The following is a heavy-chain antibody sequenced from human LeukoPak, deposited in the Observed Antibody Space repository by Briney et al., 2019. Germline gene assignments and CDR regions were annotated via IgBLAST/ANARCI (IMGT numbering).Heavy chain of an antibody. CDR1: GDSITNSY. CDR3: AKRIIEARENGDSNWLDP. J-gene: IGHJ5*01. CDR2: ISCGGST. Sequence: SETLSLTCTVSGDSITNSYWNWIRQPPGRGLEWIGRISCGGSTNYNPTLKSRVIISRDTSKNQFSLELTSVTAADTAIYYCAKRIIEARENGDSNWLDPWGQGTLVTVSS. D-gene: IGHD4-17*01. V-gene: IGHV4-59*08.